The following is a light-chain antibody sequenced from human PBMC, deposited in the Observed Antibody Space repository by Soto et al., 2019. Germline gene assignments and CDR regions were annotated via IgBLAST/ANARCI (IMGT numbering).Light chain of an antibody. Sequence: EVVLTQSPGPLSLSPGERATLSCRASQSVDRNYLSWFQHKRGQPPRVLVFATSSRAAGTPVRFSGSGSGTNFTLTITRVEPEDVGVYYCQQYGGSPPAYTFGLGTKLEI. CDR3: QQYGGSPPAYT. J-gene: IGKJ2*01. V-gene: IGKV3-20*01. CDR2: ATS. CDR1: QSVDRNY.